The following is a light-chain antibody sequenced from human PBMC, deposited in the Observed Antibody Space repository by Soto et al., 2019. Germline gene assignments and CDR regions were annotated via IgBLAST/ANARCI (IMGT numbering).Light chain of an antibody. CDR3: QLSYSTPPGFT. CDR2: AAS. Sequence: DIQMTQSPSSLSASVGDRVTITCRASQSISSYLNWYQQKPGKAPKLLIYAASSLQSGGPSRFSGSASETDFPLTISSLQAEDFATYYCQLSYSTPPGFTFGPGTKVDIK. CDR1: QSISSY. V-gene: IGKV1-39*01. J-gene: IGKJ3*01.